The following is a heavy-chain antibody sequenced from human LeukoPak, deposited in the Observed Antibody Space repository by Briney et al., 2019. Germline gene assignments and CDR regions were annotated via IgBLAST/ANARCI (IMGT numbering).Heavy chain of an antibody. CDR3: ARHLINSYGSHYYYYYGMDV. CDR2: IYPGDSDT. J-gene: IGHJ6*02. D-gene: IGHD5-18*01. V-gene: IGHV5-51*01. CDR1: GYSFTSYW. Sequence: GESLEISCKGSGYSFTSYWIGWVRQMPGKGLEWMGIIYPGDSDTRYSPSFQGQVTISADKSISTAYLQWSSLKASDTAMYYCARHLINSYGSHYYYYYGMDVWGQGTTVTVSS.